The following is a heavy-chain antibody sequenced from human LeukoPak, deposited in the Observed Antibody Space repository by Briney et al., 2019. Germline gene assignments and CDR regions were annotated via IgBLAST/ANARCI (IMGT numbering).Heavy chain of an antibody. V-gene: IGHV4-4*07. CDR2: IYTSGST. D-gene: IGHD2-15*01. Sequence: SETLSLTCTVSGGSISSYYWSWLRQPAGKGLEWIGRIYTSGSTNYNPSLKSRVTISVDTSKNQFSLKLSSVTAADTAVYYCARSLRRDIVVVVAATLSWFDPWGQGTLVTVSS. J-gene: IGHJ5*02. CDR1: GGSISSYY. CDR3: ARSLRRDIVVVVAATLSWFDP.